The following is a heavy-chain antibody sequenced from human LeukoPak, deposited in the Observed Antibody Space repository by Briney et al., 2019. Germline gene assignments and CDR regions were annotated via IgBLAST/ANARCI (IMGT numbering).Heavy chain of an antibody. CDR1: GFTFSDYY. J-gene: IGHJ4*02. V-gene: IGHV3-11*04. CDR3: ARGDNWNFYYFDY. D-gene: IGHD1-7*01. Sequence: GGSLRLSCVASGFTFSDYYMAWIRQAPGKGLDWVSYITNLGDGIYYADSVKGRFTMSRDNAKNSLYLQMNSLRAEDTAVYYCARGDNWNFYYFDYRGQGTLVTVSS. CDR2: ITNLGDGI.